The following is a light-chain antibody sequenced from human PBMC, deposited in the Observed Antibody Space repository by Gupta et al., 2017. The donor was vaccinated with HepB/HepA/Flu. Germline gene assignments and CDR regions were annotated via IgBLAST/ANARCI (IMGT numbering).Light chain of an antibody. J-gene: IGLJ2*01. CDR2: EVS. CDR3: CSYAGSVV. CDR1: SSDVGSYNL. Sequence: QSALTQPASVSGSPGRSSTISCAGTSSDVGSYNLVSWYQQHPGKAPKLMIYEVSKRPSGVSNRFSGSKSGNTASLTIPGLQAEDEADYYCCSYAGSVVFGGGTKLTVL. V-gene: IGLV2-23*02.